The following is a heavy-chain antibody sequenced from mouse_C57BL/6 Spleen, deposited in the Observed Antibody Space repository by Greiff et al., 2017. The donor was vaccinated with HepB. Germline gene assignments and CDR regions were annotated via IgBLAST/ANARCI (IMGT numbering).Heavy chain of an antibody. D-gene: IGHD2-1*01. CDR3: ARGEYGNPFAY. CDR1: GYTFTSYW. Sequence: VQLQQPGAELVKPGASVKLSCKASGYTFTSYWMQWVKQRPGQGLEWIGEIDTSDSYNNYNHKFKGKATLTVDTSSSTAYMQLSSMTSEDSAVYYCARGEYGNPFAYWGQGTLVTVSA. CDR2: IDTSDSYN. V-gene: IGHV1-50*01. J-gene: IGHJ3*01.